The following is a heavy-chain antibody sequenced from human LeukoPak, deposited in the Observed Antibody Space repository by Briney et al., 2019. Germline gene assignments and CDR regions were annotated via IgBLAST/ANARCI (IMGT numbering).Heavy chain of an antibody. Sequence: GGSLRLSCAASGFTFSSYWMHWVRQAPGKGLVWVSRINSDGSSTSYADSVKGRFTISRDNAKNTLYLQMNSLRAEDTAVYYCARVTKDYYYGMDVWGQGTTVTVSS. CDR2: INSDGSST. CDR1: GFTFSSYW. J-gene: IGHJ6*02. CDR3: ARVTKDYYYGMDV. V-gene: IGHV3-74*01.